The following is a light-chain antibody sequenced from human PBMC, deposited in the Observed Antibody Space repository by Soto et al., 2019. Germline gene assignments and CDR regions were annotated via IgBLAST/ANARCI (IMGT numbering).Light chain of an antibody. CDR3: CSYAGSSTPXV. J-gene: IGLJ1*01. CDR2: EGS. Sequence: QSVLTQPASVSGSPGQSITISCTGTSSDVGSYNLVSWYQQHPGKAPKLMIYEGSKRPSGVSNRFSGSKSGNTASLTISGLQAEDEADYYCCSYAGSSTPXVXGTGTKVTVL. CDR1: SSDVGSYNL. V-gene: IGLV2-23*01.